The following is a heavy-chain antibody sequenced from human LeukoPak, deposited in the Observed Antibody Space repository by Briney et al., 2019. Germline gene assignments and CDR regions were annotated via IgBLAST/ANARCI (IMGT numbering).Heavy chain of an antibody. CDR1: GYTFTGYY. CDR3: ARDSTAIDAFDI. D-gene: IGHD5-18*01. CDR2: INPNSGGT. Sequence: ASVKVSCKASGYTFTGYYMHWVRQAPGQGLEWMGRINPNSGGTNYAQKFQGRVTMTRDTSISTAYMELSRLRSEDTAVYYCARDSTAIDAFDIWGQGTMVTVSS. J-gene: IGHJ3*02. V-gene: IGHV1-2*06.